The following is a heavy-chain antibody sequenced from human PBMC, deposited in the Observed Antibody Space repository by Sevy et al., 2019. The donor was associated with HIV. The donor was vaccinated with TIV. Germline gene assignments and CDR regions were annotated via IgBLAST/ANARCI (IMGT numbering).Heavy chain of an antibody. J-gene: IGHJ4*02. CDR3: AITNDYYDNSGYPFDY. CDR1: GYTLSQLS. V-gene: IGHV1-24*01. CDR2: FDPEDGET. Sequence: ASVKVSCKVSGYTLSQLSMHWVRQATGKGLEWMGTFDPEDGETIYAQKFQGRVTMTEDKSTDTAYMQLTSLRSEDTAVFYCAITNDYYDNSGYPFDYWGLGTLVTVSS. D-gene: IGHD3-22*01.